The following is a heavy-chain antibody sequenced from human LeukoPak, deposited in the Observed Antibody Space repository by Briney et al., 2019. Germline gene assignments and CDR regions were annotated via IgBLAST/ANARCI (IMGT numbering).Heavy chain of an antibody. D-gene: IGHD2-2*01. V-gene: IGHV3-30*18. CDR1: GFSSSSYG. CDR3: AKKRTSAMPDIDY. CDR2: ISYDGSIE. J-gene: IGHJ4*02. Sequence: PLRSLRDSSAAPGFSSSSYGMHWVRQAPGKGLEWVAVISYDGSIEYYADSVKGRFTISRDNSKNTLYLQMNSLRVEDTAVYYCAKKRTSAMPDIDYWGQGTLVTVSS.